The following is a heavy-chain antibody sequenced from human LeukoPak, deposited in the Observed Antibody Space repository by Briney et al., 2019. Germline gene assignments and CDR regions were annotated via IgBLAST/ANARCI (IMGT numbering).Heavy chain of an antibody. CDR3: ARAKTLEPTPSNAFDI. D-gene: IGHD1-1*01. CDR2: ISAYNGNT. CDR1: GYTFTSYG. Sequence: ASVKVSCKASGYTFTSYGISWVRQGPGQGLEWMGWISAYNGNTNYAQKLQGRVTMTTVTSTSTVYMELRSLTSDDTAVYYCARAKTLEPTPSNAFDIWGQGTMVTVSS. V-gene: IGHV1-18*01. J-gene: IGHJ3*02.